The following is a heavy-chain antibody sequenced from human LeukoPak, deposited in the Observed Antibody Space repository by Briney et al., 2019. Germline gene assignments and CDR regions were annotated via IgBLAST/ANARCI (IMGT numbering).Heavy chain of an antibody. CDR3: ARSPLGGNWFDP. CDR2: MYSSGST. J-gene: IGHJ5*02. V-gene: IGHV4-39*01. Sequence: SETLSLTCTVSGDSISSSSYYWGWIRQPPGKGLEWIGSMYSSGSTYYNPSLKSRVTIFVDTSKNQFSLKLTSVTAADTAVYYCARSPLGGNWFDPWGQGTLVTVSS. CDR1: GDSISSSSYY. D-gene: IGHD3-16*01.